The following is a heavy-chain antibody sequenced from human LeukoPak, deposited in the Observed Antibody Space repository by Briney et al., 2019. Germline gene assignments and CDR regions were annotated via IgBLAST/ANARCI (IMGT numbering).Heavy chain of an antibody. V-gene: IGHV4-34*01. CDR1: GGSFSGYY. D-gene: IGHD2-2*01. J-gene: IGHJ6*02. Sequence: SETLSLTCAVYGGSFSGYYWSWIRQPPGKGLEWIGEINHSGSTNYNPSLKSRVTISVDTSKNQFSLKLSSVTAADTAVYYCARGVSSSTEMDVWGQGTTVTVSS. CDR3: ARGVSSSTEMDV. CDR2: INHSGST.